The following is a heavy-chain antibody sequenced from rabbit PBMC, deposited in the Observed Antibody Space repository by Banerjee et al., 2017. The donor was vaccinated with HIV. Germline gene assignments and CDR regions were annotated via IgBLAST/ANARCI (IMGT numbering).Heavy chain of an antibody. Sequence: QSLEESGGDLVKPGASLTLTCIASGFDFSSNAMCWVRQAPGKGLEWIGCISAGISGSTYYASWAKGRFTISKSSSTTVTLQMTSLTAADTATYFCVRETETYAGYAGYGYYFDLWGQGTLVTVS. CDR3: VRETETYAGYAGYGYYFDL. V-gene: IGHV1S40*01. CDR1: GFDFSSNA. D-gene: IGHD7-1*01. CDR2: ISAGISGST. J-gene: IGHJ4*01.